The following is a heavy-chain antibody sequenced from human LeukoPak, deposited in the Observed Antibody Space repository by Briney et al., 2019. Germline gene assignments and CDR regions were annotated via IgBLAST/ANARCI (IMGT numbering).Heavy chain of an antibody. CDR2: IYPGDSDT. D-gene: IGHD6-13*01. J-gene: IGHJ4*02. CDR1: GYSFTSYW. V-gene: IGHV5-51*01. Sequence: GESLKISCKGSGYSFTSYWIGWVRQMPGKGLEWMGIIYPGDSDTRYSPSFQSQVTISADKSINTAYLQWSSVKASDTAMYYCARRAAADTGEFDYWGQGTLVTVSS. CDR3: ARRAAADTGEFDY.